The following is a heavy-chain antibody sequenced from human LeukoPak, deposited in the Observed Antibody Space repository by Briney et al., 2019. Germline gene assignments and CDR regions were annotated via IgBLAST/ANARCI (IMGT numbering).Heavy chain of an antibody. D-gene: IGHD1-20*01. V-gene: IGHV1-69*13. CDR1: GGTFSSYA. CDR3: ARGGITGTTRGPTRLNDAFDI. CDR2: IIPIFGTA. Sequence: ASVKVSCKASGGTFSSYAISWVRQAPGQGLEWMGGIIPIFGTANYAQKFQGRVTITADESTSTAYMELSSLRSEDTAVYYCARGGITGTTRGPTRLNDAFDIWGQGTMVTVSS. J-gene: IGHJ3*02.